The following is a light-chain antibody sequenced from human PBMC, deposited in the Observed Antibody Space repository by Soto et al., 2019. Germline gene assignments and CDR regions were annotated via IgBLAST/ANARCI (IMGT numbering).Light chain of an antibody. CDR1: ISNIGKNY. CDR3: GTWDSSLSAPNWV. J-gene: IGLJ3*02. CDR2: DNN. V-gene: IGLV1-51*01. Sequence: QSVLTQPPSVSAAPGQKVTISCSGSISNIGKNYVSWYQQLPGTALKVLIYDNNKRPSGIPDRFSGSKSGTSATLGITGLQTGDEADYYCGTWDSSLSAPNWVFGGGTKVTVL.